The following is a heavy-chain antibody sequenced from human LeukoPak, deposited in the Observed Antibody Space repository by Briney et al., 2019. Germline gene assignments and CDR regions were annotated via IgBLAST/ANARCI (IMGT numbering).Heavy chain of an antibody. CDR1: GGTFSSYA. Sequence: SVKVSCKTSGGTFSSYAITWVRQAPGQGLEWMGGIIPIFGTTNYAQKFQGRLTITADESTNTAYMELRSLRSEDTAVYYCARAPYSSGGSTNYYYYYYMDVWGKGTTVTVSS. V-gene: IGHV1-69*13. J-gene: IGHJ6*03. CDR3: ARAPYSSGGSTNYYYYYYMDV. CDR2: IIPIFGTT. D-gene: IGHD6-19*01.